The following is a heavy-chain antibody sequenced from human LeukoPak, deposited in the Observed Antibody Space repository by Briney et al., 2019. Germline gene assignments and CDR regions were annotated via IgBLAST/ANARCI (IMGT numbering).Heavy chain of an antibody. CDR1: GFSFSGYS. D-gene: IGHD2-2*01. Sequence: GGSLRLSCSASGFSFSGYSMNWVRQAPGKGLEWVSFICTTTTYIWYADSVKGRFTISRDNDRNSVYLQVNSLRAEDTAVYYCAIDGYHYAGRPFDIWGRGTLVTVSS. J-gene: IGHJ3*02. CDR2: ICTTTTYI. V-gene: IGHV3-21*01. CDR3: AIDGYHYAGRPFDI.